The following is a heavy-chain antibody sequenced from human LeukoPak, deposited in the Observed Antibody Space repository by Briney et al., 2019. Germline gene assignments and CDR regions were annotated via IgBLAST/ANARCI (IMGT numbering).Heavy chain of an antibody. CDR1: GFTFSSYG. J-gene: IGHJ5*02. V-gene: IGHV3-30*02. CDR2: IQYDGSNK. CDR3: AREYSSGWHSDENWFDP. Sequence: GGSLRLSCAASGFTFSSYGMHWVRQAPGKGLEWVAFIQYDGSNKYYADSVKGRFTISRDNSKNTLYLQMNSLRSDDTAVYYCAREYSSGWHSDENWFDPWGQGTLVTVSS. D-gene: IGHD6-19*01.